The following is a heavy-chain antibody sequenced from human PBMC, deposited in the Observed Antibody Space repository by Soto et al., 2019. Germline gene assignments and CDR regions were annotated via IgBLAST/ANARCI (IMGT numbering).Heavy chain of an antibody. CDR3: ARGVTMVRGVIHPPYFDY. V-gene: IGHV4-31*03. J-gene: IGHJ4*02. Sequence: QVQLQESGPGLVKPSQTLSLTCTVSGGSISSGGYYWSWIRQHPGKGLEWIGYIYYSGSTYYNPSLKSRVTISVDTSKNQFSLKLSSVTAADTAVYYGARGVTMVRGVIHPPYFDYWGQGTLVTVSS. CDR1: GGSISSGGYY. D-gene: IGHD3-10*01. CDR2: IYYSGST.